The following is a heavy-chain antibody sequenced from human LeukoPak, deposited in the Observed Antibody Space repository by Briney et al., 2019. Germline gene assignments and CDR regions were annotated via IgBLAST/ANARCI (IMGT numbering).Heavy chain of an antibody. CDR1: GFTFSSYA. J-gene: IGHJ4*02. CDR3: ARAGLVYYFDY. CDR2: ISYDGSYK. Sequence: GGSLRLSCAASGFTFSSYAMHWVRQAPGKGLEWVAVISYDGSYKYYADSVKGRLTISRDNSKNTLYLQMNSLRAEDTAVYYCARAGLVYYFDYWGQGTLVTVSS. V-gene: IGHV3-30*07. D-gene: IGHD3/OR15-3a*01.